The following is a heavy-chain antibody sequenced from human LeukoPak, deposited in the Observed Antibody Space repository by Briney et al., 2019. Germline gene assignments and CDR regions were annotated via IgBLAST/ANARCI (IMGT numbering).Heavy chain of an antibody. CDR3: ATGRAARLSPFDY. CDR2: IRYDGSNK. Sequence: GGYLTLSCAASGFTFSSYGMHWVRQAPGKGLEWVAFIRYDGSNKYYADSGKGRFTISRGNSKNTLYLQMNSLTAEDTAVYYCATGRAARLSPFDYWGQGTLVTVSS. V-gene: IGHV3-30*02. D-gene: IGHD6-6*01. CDR1: GFTFSSYG. J-gene: IGHJ4*02.